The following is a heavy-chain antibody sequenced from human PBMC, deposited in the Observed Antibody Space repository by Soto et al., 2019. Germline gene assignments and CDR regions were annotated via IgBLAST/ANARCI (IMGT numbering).Heavy chain of an antibody. CDR3: ARGLGVVTAIPNHYYGLDV. J-gene: IGHJ6*02. CDR1: GYTFTSYY. V-gene: IGHV1-46*01. Sequence: PGGSLRLSCAASGYTFTSYYMHWVRQAPGQGLEWMGIINPSGGSTSYAQKFQGRVTMTRDTSTSTVYMELSSLRSEDTAVYYCARGLGVVTAIPNHYYGLDVWGQGTTVTVSS. D-gene: IGHD2-21*02. CDR2: INPSGGST.